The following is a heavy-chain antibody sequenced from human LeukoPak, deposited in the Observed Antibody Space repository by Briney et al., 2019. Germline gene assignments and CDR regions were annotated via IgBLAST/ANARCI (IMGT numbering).Heavy chain of an antibody. CDR1: GFTFSRYW. V-gene: IGHV3-74*01. Sequence: GGSLRLSCVASGFTFSRYWMHWVRQAPGKGLVWVSRISSDGRSTNYADSVKGRFTISRDNAKNSLYLQMNSLRAEDTAVYYCPELGITMIGGVWGKGTTVTISS. CDR2: ISSDGRST. CDR3: PELGITMIGGV. J-gene: IGHJ6*04. D-gene: IGHD3-10*02.